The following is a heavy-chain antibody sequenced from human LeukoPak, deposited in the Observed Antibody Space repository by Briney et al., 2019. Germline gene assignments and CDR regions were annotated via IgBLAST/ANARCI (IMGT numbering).Heavy chain of an antibody. CDR2: INHSGST. Sequence: PSETLSPTCAVYGGSFSGYYWSWIRQPPGKGLEWIGEINHSGSTNYNPSLKSRVTISVDTSKNQFSLKLSSVTAADTAVYYCARGGRRPSIVVVPAAMGRYFQHWGQGTLITVSS. V-gene: IGHV4-34*01. D-gene: IGHD2-2*01. CDR1: GGSFSGYY. J-gene: IGHJ1*01. CDR3: ARGGRRPSIVVVPAAMGRYFQH.